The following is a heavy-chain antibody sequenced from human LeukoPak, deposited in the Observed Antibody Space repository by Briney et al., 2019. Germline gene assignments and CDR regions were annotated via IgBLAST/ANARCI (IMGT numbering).Heavy chain of an antibody. CDR1: GGSISSSSYY. J-gene: IGHJ4*02. CDR2: IYYSGST. V-gene: IGHV4-39*01. Sequence: PSETLSLTCTVSGGSISSSSYYWGWIRQPPGKGLEWIGSIYYSGSTYYNPSLKSRVTISVDTSKNQFSLKLSSVTAADTAVYYCAIRTLEIAAAGTNPFDYWGQGTLVTVSS. CDR3: AIRTLEIAAAGTNPFDY. D-gene: IGHD6-13*01.